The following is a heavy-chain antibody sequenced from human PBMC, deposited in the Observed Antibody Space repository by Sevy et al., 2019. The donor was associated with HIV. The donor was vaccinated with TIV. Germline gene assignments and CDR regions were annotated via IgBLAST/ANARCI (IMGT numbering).Heavy chain of an antibody. J-gene: IGHJ4*02. D-gene: IGHD1-1*01. CDR1: GFTFSSFW. Sequence: GGSLRLSCAASGFTFSSFWMHWVRQAPGKGLEWEANIKQDGSEKYYVHSVKSRFTISRDNAKNSLYLQMNSLRAEDTAVYYCAREIGGGNSFWGQGTLVTVSS. CDR3: AREIGGGNSF. CDR2: IKQDGSEK. V-gene: IGHV3-7*01.